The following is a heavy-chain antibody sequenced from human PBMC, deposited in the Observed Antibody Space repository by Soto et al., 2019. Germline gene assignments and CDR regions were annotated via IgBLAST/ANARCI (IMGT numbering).Heavy chain of an antibody. D-gene: IGHD3-3*01. Sequence: QLHLVQSGAVVKKPGASVTVSCSASGYPVTAYYMHWVRQAPGRGLEWMGGINPATGAAKYTQPCPGRVTLTRDTATSTVFMELSGLTSDDTAVFYCARGGGVGVAGSAAFDMWGQGTLVTVSS. CDR3: ARGGGVGVAGSAAFDM. CDR1: GYPVTAYY. J-gene: IGHJ3*02. CDR2: INPATGAA. V-gene: IGHV1-2*02.